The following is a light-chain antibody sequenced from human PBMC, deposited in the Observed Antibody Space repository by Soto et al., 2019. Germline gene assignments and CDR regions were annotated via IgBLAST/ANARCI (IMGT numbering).Light chain of an antibody. J-gene: IGLJ1*01. CDR3: SSHTSTNTRV. CDR2: EVS. CDR1: SSDVGGYNY. Sequence: QSALTQPASVSGSPGQSITISCTGTSSDVGGYNYVSCYQQHPGKVPKLMIYEVSNRPSGVSYRFSGSKSGNTASLTISGLQAEDEADYYCSSHTSTNTRVFGTGTKVTVL. V-gene: IGLV2-14*03.